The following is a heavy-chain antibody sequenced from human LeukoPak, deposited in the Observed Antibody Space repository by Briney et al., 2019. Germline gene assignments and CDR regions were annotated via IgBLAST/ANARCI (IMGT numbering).Heavy chain of an antibody. J-gene: IGHJ5*02. CDR2: IHTSGST. D-gene: IGHD2-15*01. CDR3: ARDRSDGGYNWFDP. CDR1: GGSISSYY. V-gene: IGHV4-4*07. Sequence: PSETLSLTCTVSGGSISSYYWSWIRQPAGKGLEWIGRIHTSGSTNHNPSLNSRVTISIDTSKSQFSLKLSSVTATDTAVNYCARDRSDGGYNWFDPWGQGTLVTVSS.